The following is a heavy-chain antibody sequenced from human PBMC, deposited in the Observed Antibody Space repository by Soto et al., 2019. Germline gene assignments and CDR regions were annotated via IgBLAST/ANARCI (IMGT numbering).Heavy chain of an antibody. V-gene: IGHV1-46*01. J-gene: IGHJ5*02. CDR3: ARDHSIASSGAWWLDP. Sequence: ASVKVSCKAPGDTFTSYYMHWVRQAPGHGLEWMGVINPNGGSTRFAQKFQGRVTMTRDTSTSTVYMELSSLTSEDTAVYYCARDHSIASSGAWWLDPWGQGTLVNVSS. D-gene: IGHD6-13*01. CDR1: GDTFTSYY. CDR2: INPNGGST.